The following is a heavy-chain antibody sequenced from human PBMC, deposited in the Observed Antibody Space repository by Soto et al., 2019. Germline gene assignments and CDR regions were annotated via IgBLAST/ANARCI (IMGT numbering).Heavy chain of an antibody. CDR1: GFTFSSYA. V-gene: IGHV3-23*01. Sequence: PGGSLRLSCAASGFTFSSYAIAWVRQAPGQGLEWVSGISVSGGSTYYADSVKGRFTISRGNSENTLYLQMNSLGAVDTAVYYCAKRYCGSTSCSRVYFDYWGQGTPVPVSS. J-gene: IGHJ4*02. CDR3: AKRYCGSTSCSRVYFDY. CDR2: ISVSGGST. D-gene: IGHD2-2*01.